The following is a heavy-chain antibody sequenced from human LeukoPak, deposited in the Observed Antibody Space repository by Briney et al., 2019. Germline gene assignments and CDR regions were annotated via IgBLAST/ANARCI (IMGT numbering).Heavy chain of an antibody. CDR2: IKQDGSEK. CDR3: ARGRYADYY. Sequence: GGSLRLSCADTGFTFNSYCMSWVRQAPGKGLEWVANIKQDGSEKYYVDSVKGRFTISRDNAKNSLYLQMNSLRAEDTAVYYCARGRYADYYWGQGTLVTVSS. D-gene: IGHD2-2*01. J-gene: IGHJ4*02. CDR1: GFTFNSYC. V-gene: IGHV3-7*01.